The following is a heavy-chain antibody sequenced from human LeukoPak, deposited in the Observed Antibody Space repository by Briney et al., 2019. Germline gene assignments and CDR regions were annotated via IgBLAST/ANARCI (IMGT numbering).Heavy chain of an antibody. V-gene: IGHV1-46*01. J-gene: IGHJ5*02. D-gene: IGHD1-26*01. CDR1: GYTFTSYY. Sequence: ASVKVSCKASGYTFTSYYMHWVRQAPGQGLEWMGIINPSGGSTSYAQKFQGRVTMTRDMSTSTVYMELSSLGSEDTAVYYCARGAGATGWFDPWGQGTLVTVSS. CDR3: ARGAGATGWFDP. CDR2: INPSGGST.